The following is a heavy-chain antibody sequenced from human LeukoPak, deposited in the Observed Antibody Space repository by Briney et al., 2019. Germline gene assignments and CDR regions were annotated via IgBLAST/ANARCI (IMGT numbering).Heavy chain of an antibody. D-gene: IGHD6-19*01. J-gene: IGHJ4*02. CDR3: ASRPGSGWAGVFDY. CDR2: IYYSGST. Sequence: PSETLSLTCSVSGGSISSYYWSWIRQSPGKGLEWIGYIYYSGSTNYNPSLKSRVTISIDTSKNQFSLKLSSVTAADTAVYYCASRPGSGWAGVFDYWGQGALVTVSS. V-gene: IGHV4-59*01. CDR1: GGSISSYY.